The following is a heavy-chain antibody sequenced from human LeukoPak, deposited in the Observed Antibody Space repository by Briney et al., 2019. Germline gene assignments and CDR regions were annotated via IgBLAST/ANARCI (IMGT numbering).Heavy chain of an antibody. CDR2: ITSSSSEI. J-gene: IGHJ1*01. CDR3: ARVSSTMTVDKDFQH. D-gene: IGHD5-12*01. Sequence: GGSLRLSCAASGFTFSSYTMNWVRQAPGKGLEWVSAITSSSSEIYYADSVKGRFTISRDDAKNSLYLQMNSLRAEDTAVYYCARVSSTMTVDKDFQHWGQGTLVTVSS. V-gene: IGHV3-21*03. CDR1: GFTFSSYT.